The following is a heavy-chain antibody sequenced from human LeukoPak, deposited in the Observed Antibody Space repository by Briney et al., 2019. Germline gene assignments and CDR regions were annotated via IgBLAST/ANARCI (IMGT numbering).Heavy chain of an antibody. CDR1: RGSFSGYY. CDR2: ISHSGGT. D-gene: IGHD2-8*01. V-gene: IGHV4-34*01. J-gene: IGHJ3*01. Sequence: SDALSLTCAVYRGSFSGYYLSWIRQPTGKGLDWIEEISHSGGTNYNPSLKSRVTISVDKSKNQFSLKLNSVAGADTAMYYCTRNGAWALDLWGQGTMVTVSP. CDR3: TRNGAWALDL.